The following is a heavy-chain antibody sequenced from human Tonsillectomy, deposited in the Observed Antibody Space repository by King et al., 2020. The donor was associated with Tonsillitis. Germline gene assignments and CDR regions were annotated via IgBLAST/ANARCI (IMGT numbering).Heavy chain of an antibody. Sequence: VQLVESGGGVVQPGRSLRLSCAASGFTFSSYGMHWVRQAPGKGLEWVAVISYDGSNKYYADSVKGRFTISRDNSKNTLYLQMNSLRAEDTAVYYCAKFDDTSMAFDYWGQGPLVTVSS. J-gene: IGHJ4*02. CDR3: AKFDDTSMAFDY. V-gene: IGHV3-30*18. CDR2: ISYDGSNK. CDR1: GFTFSSYG. D-gene: IGHD5-18*01.